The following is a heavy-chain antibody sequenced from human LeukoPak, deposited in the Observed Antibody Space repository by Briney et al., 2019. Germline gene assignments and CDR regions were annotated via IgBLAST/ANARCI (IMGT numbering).Heavy chain of an antibody. D-gene: IGHD4-17*01. V-gene: IGHV3-23*01. Sequence: GGSLRLSCAASGFTFSSYAMSWVRQAPGKELEWVSAISGSGGSTYYADSVKGRFTISRDNSKNTLYLQMNSLRAEDTAVYYCAKDHYDYGDYVFLAGYDYWGQGTLVTVSS. CDR3: AKDHYDYGDYVFLAGYDY. CDR1: GFTFSSYA. J-gene: IGHJ4*02. CDR2: ISGSGGST.